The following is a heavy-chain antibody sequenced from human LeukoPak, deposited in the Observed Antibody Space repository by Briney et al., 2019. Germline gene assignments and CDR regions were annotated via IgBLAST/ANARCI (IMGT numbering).Heavy chain of an antibody. Sequence: ESGPTLVNPTQTLTLTCTFSGFSLSTSGMCVSWIRQPPGKALEWLARIDWDDDKYYSTSLKTRLTISKDTSKNQVVLTMTNMDPVDTATYYCARRRYSGSYRGAFDIWGQGTMVTVSS. D-gene: IGHD1-26*01. J-gene: IGHJ3*02. CDR1: GFSLSTSGMC. V-gene: IGHV2-70*11. CDR3: ARRRYSGSYRGAFDI. CDR2: IDWDDDK.